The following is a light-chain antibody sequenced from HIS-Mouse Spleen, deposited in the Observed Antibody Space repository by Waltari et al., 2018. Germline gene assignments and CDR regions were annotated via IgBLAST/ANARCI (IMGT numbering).Light chain of an antibody. CDR1: SSDVGSYNL. V-gene: IGLV2-23*01. Sequence: QSALTQPASVSGSPGQSITISCTGTSSDVGSYNLVSWYQQHPGKAPKPMIYEGSKRPSVVSNRFSGSQSGNTASLTISGLQAEDEADYSCCSYAGSSTFVVFGGGTKLTVL. CDR2: EGS. J-gene: IGLJ2*01. CDR3: CSYAGSSTFVV.